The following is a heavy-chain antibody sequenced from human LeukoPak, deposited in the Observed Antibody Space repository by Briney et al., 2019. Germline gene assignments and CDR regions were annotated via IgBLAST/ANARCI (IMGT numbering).Heavy chain of an antibody. J-gene: IGHJ4*02. CDR1: GFTFGDYA. Sequence: GGSPRLSCTASGFTFGDYAVNWVRQAPGKGLEWVGLIRSKAYGGTTEYAASVKGRFAISRGDSKSIAYLQMNSLKTEDTAVYYCTTDRYSGYDYGYWGQGTLVTVSS. CDR3: TTDRYSGYDYGY. D-gene: IGHD5-12*01. V-gene: IGHV3-49*04. CDR2: IRSKAYGGTT.